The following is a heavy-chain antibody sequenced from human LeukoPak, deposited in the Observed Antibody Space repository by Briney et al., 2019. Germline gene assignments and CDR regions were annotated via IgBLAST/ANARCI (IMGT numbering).Heavy chain of an antibody. J-gene: IGHJ4*02. CDR2: IYTSGST. D-gene: IGHD2-21*01. Sequence: PSETLSLTCTVSGGSISSYYWSWIRQPAGKGLEWIGRIYTSGSTNYNPSLKSRVTMSVDTSKNQFSLKLSSVTAADTAVYYCASSQGLYCGGDCYSTFDYWGQGTLVTVSS. CDR3: ASSQGLYCGGDCYSTFDY. V-gene: IGHV4-4*07. CDR1: GGSISSYY.